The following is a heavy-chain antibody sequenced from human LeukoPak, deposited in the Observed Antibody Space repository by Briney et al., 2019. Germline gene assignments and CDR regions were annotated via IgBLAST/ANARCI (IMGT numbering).Heavy chain of an antibody. D-gene: IGHD3-10*01. Sequence: GGSLRLSCAAFEFTFTSYGMHWVRQAPGKGLEWVSFIRYDGSHKYYADSVKGRFTISRDNSRNTLYLQMNSLRAEDTAVYFCAKVRLVWFGEDEYYYYYGMDVWGQGTTVTVSS. CDR1: EFTFTSYG. CDR3: AKVRLVWFGEDEYYYYYGMDV. V-gene: IGHV3-30*02. J-gene: IGHJ6*02. CDR2: IRYDGSHK.